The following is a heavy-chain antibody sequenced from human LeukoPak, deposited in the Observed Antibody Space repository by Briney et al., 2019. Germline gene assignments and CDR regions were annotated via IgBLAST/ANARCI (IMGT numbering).Heavy chain of an antibody. CDR2: DHLDGRT. CDR1: GGSVTSTNW. CDR3: AREGGFYRPLDY. Sequence: SETLSLTCDVSGGSVTSTNWWTWFRQPPGKGLEWIGEDHLDGRTNYNPSLKSRLVMSADLPENHISLKLTSVTAADTAVYYCAREGGFYRPLDYSGQGTLVTVSS. D-gene: IGHD6-25*01. V-gene: IGHV4-4*02. J-gene: IGHJ4*02.